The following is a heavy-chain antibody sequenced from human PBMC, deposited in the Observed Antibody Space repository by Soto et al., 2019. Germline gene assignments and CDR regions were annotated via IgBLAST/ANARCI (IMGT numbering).Heavy chain of an antibody. J-gene: IGHJ4*02. V-gene: IGHV4-39*01. CDR1: GGSISNSRYC. CDR3: ARAPYSGSYGYYFDY. Sequence: PSETLSLTCTVSGGSISNSRYCWGWIRQPPGKGLEWIGSFYYSGSTYYNPSLKSRVTISVDMSKNKFSLKLSFVTAADTAVYYCARAPYSGSYGYYFDYWGQGTLVTVSS. D-gene: IGHD1-26*01. CDR2: FYYSGST.